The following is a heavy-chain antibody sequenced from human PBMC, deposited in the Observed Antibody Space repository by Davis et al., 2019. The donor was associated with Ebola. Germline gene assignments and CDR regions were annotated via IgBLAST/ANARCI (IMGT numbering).Heavy chain of an antibody. V-gene: IGHV3-30*02. CDR2: IQSDGSQK. D-gene: IGHD4-17*01. J-gene: IGHJ4*02. CDR3: AKRGDYDSLVDY. Sequence: PGGPLRLSCAASGFTLSRHGMHWVRQAPGKGLEWVAFIQSDGSQKYYADSVQGRFTISRDNSKNTLYLQMNSLRTEDTAVYYCAKRGDYDSLVDYWGQGTLVTVSS. CDR1: GFTLSRHG.